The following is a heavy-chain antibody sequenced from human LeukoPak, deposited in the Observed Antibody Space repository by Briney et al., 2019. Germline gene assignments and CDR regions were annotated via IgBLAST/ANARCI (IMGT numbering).Heavy chain of an antibody. D-gene: IGHD6-19*01. CDR2: VHHSGST. J-gene: IGHJ5*02. CDR3: ARRSTVAGRGRFDP. Sequence: PSETLSLTCTVSGGSIRSTSYYWGWIRQPPGKGLEWLGSVHHSGSTYDNPSLKSRVTISVGTSKNQFSLKLISVTAADTAVYYCARRSTVAGRGRFDPWGQGTLVTVSS. V-gene: IGHV4-39*01. CDR1: GGSIRSTSYY.